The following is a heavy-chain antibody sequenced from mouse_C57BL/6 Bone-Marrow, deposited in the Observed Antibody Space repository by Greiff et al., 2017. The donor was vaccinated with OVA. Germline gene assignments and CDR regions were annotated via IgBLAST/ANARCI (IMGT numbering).Heavy chain of an antibody. V-gene: IGHV1-59*01. J-gene: IGHJ2*02. D-gene: IGHD1-1*01. Sequence: VQLQQPGAELVRPGTSVKLSRKASGYTFTNYWMHWVKQRPGQGLEWIGVIAPSDSYINYNQKFKGRATLTVDTSSSTAYMHLSSLTSEDSAVYYCAHYGSRLYLHYWGQGTSLTVSS. CDR1: GYTFTNYW. CDR2: IAPSDSYI. CDR3: AHYGSRLYLHY.